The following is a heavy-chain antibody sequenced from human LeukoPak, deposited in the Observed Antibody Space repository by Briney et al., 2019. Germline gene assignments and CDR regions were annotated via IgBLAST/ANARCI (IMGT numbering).Heavy chain of an antibody. V-gene: IGHV3-11*01. CDR2: ISSGGDTK. CDR1: EFVFSDYY. J-gene: IGHJ4*02. Sequence: GGSLRLSCAASEFVFSDYYMSWVRQAPGKGLEWVSYISSGGDTKYYADPVKGRFTISRDNAKNSLYLQMNNPRAEDTAVYYTAREMGGDYGSGTFFDLWGQGNMVTVSS. D-gene: IGHD3-10*01. CDR3: AREMGGDYGSGTFFDL.